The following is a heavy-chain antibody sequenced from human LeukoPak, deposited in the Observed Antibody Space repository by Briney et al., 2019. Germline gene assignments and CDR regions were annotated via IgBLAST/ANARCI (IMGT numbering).Heavy chain of an antibody. J-gene: IGHJ5*02. CDR3: ARTPPTIFGVVKVEGGTNWFDP. Sequence: NPGGSLRLSCAASGFTFSSYSMNWVRQAPGKGLEWVSSISSSSSYIYYADSVKGRFTISRDNAKNSLYLQMNSLRAEDTAVYYCARTPPTIFGVVKVEGGTNWFDPWGQGTLVTVSS. V-gene: IGHV3-21*01. CDR2: ISSSSSYI. CDR1: GFTFSSYS. D-gene: IGHD3-3*01.